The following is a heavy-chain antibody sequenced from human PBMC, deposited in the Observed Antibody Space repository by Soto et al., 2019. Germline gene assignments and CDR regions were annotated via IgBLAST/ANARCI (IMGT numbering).Heavy chain of an antibody. CDR2: ISAHNGNS. CDR1: GYTFSNYG. Sequence: QVQLVQSGDEMRKPGASVKVSCQASGYTFSNYGTTWVRQAPGQGLEWMGWISAHNGNSKYAQSLQGRLTLTTDTSTSTAYMELRSLRSDDTAVYYCARDWYFYGSGSPNHMDVWGKGTTVSVSS. CDR3: ARDWYFYGSGSPNHMDV. V-gene: IGHV1-18*01. J-gene: IGHJ6*03. D-gene: IGHD3-10*01.